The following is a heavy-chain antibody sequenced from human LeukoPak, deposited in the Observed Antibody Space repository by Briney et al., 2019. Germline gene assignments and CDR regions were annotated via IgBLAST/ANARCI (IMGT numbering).Heavy chain of an antibody. J-gene: IGHJ3*02. CDR3: AKGVAAAGPEAFDI. V-gene: IGHV3-30*09. CDR1: GFTFSNYA. Sequence: GGSLRLSCAASGFTFSNYAIHWVRQAPGKGLEWVAVISYDGSNKYYADSVKGRFAISRDNSKNTLYLQMNSLRAEDTAVYYCAKGVAAAGPEAFDIWGQGTMVTVSS. CDR2: ISYDGSNK. D-gene: IGHD6-13*01.